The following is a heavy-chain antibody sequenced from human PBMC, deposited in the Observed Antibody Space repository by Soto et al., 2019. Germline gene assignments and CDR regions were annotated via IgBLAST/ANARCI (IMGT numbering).Heavy chain of an antibody. CDR3: XKNPGIVVVPAAIH. D-gene: IGHD2-2*02. Sequence: GGSLRLSCAASGFTFSSYAMSWVRQAPGKGLEWVSAISGSGGSTYYADSVKGRFTISRDNSKNTLYLQMNSLRAEDTAVYYCXKNPGIVVVPAAIHWGQGTLVTVSS. J-gene: IGHJ4*02. V-gene: IGHV3-23*01. CDR2: ISGSGGST. CDR1: GFTFSSYA.